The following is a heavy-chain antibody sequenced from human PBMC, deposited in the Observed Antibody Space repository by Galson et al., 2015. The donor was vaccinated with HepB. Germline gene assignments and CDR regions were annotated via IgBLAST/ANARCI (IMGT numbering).Heavy chain of an antibody. CDR2: IWYDGSNK. CDR3: ARDRTLGRGLFEY. J-gene: IGHJ4*02. V-gene: IGHV3-33*01. CDR1: GFTFSNYG. Sequence: SLRLSCAASGFTFSNYGMHWVRQAPGKGLEWVAVIWYDGSNKHYVDSVKGRFTISRDNSKNTLYLRMSSLRDEDTAVYYCARDRTLGRGLFEYWGQGTLVTVSS. D-gene: IGHD7-27*01.